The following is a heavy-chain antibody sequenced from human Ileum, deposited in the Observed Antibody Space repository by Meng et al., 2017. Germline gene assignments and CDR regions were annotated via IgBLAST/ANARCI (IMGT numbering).Heavy chain of an antibody. CDR3: ARTSGWFYY. Sequence: HARLKQEGAGLLKPSETPSLTCAVYGGSFSGYYWSWIRQPPGKGLEWIGEINHSGSTNYNPSLKSRVTISVDTSKNQFSLKLSSVTAADTAVYYCARTSGWFYYWGQGTLVTVSS. CDR1: GGSFSGYY. V-gene: IGHV4-34*01. J-gene: IGHJ4*02. CDR2: INHSGST. D-gene: IGHD6-19*01.